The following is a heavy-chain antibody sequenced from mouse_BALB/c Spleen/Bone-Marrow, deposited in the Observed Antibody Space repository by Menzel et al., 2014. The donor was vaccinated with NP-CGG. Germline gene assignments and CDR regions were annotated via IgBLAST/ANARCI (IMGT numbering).Heavy chain of an antibody. CDR1: GFTFTDYY. D-gene: IGHD1-1*01. CDR2: IRNKANGYTT. V-gene: IGHV7-3*02. Sequence: EVKLEESGGGLVQPGGSLRLSCATSGFTFTDYYMSWVRQPPGKALEWLGFIRNKANGYTTEYSVSVKGRFTISRDNSHSILYLQMNTLRAEDSATYYCARDNYYGSSYIWYFDVWGAGTTVTVSS. CDR3: ARDNYYGSSYIWYFDV. J-gene: IGHJ1*01.